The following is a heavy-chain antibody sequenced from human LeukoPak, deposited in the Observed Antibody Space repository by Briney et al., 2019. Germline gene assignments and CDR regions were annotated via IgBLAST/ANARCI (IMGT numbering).Heavy chain of an antibody. Sequence: ASVKVSCKASGYPFSTYDINWVRQATGQGLEWMGWVNPKSGNTAYAQKFQGRVTMTRNASINTIYMELSSLRSEDTAVYYCARGGITIFGVVKGAFDYWGQGTLVTVSS. D-gene: IGHD3-3*01. CDR3: ARGGITIFGVVKGAFDY. J-gene: IGHJ4*02. V-gene: IGHV1-8*01. CDR2: VNPKSGNT. CDR1: GYPFSTYD.